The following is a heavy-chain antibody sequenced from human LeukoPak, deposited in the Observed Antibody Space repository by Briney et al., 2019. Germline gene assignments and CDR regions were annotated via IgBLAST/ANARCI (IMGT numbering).Heavy chain of an antibody. J-gene: IGHJ4*02. CDR3: ARRIAAAGVGIVY. V-gene: IGHV1-8*01. D-gene: IGHD6-13*01. CDR2: VNPDSGST. CDR1: GHTFTSYD. Sequence: ASVKVSCKASGHTFTSYDINWVRQATGQGLEWMGWVNPDSGSTGYAQKFQGRVTMTRNPSISTAYMELSSLTSEDTAVYYCARRIAAAGVGIVYWGQGTLVTVSS.